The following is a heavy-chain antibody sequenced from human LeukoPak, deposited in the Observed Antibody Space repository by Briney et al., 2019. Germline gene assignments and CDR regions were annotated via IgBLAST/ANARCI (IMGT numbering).Heavy chain of an antibody. CDR1: GFTSSCYA. CDR2: ISGDGDST. V-gene: IGHV3-23*01. Sequence: GGSLRLSCAAPGFTSSCYAMRWGRQAPGEGLERVSAISGDGDSTYYADSVKGRFTISRDNSKNTLYLQMNSLRAEDTAVYYCAKAPTYYYGSGIYWYFDLWGRGTLVTVSS. J-gene: IGHJ2*01. CDR3: AKAPTYYYGSGIYWYFDL. D-gene: IGHD3-10*01.